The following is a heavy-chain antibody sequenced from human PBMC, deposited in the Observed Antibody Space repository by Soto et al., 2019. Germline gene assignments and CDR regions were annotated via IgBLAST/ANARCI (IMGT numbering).Heavy chain of an antibody. D-gene: IGHD6-19*01. J-gene: IGHJ4*02. CDR1: GYTFSSYY. CDR2: INPSGGST. CDR3: ARASVSGRRFDY. Sequence: QVQLMQSGAEVKKPGASVKVSCKASGYTFSSYYMHWVRQAPGQGLEWMGVINPSGGSTTYPQKFQGRVTMTRDTSTSTVYMELSCLTSEDTAVYYCARASVSGRRFDYWGEGTLVIVSS. V-gene: IGHV1-46*03.